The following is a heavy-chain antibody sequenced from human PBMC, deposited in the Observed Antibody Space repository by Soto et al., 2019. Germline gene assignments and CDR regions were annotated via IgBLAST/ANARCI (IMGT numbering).Heavy chain of an antibody. CDR3: ATSPAGRYFDWLFHFDY. D-gene: IGHD3-9*01. V-gene: IGHV3-23*01. CDR2: ISGSGGST. CDR1: GFTFSSYA. J-gene: IGHJ4*02. Sequence: GGSLRLSCAASGFTFSSYAMSWVRQAPGKGLEWVSAISGSGGSTYYAGSVKGRFTISRDNSKNTLYLQMNSLRAEDTAVYYCATSPAGRYFDWLFHFDYWGQGTLVTVSS.